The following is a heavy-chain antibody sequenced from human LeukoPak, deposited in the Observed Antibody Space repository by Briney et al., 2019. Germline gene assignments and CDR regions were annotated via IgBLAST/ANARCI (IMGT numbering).Heavy chain of an antibody. D-gene: IGHD3-10*01. J-gene: IGHJ5*02. CDR3: ARGLSITTPFMGKSNWFAP. V-gene: IGHV1-2*02. Sequence: SVRVSCKASGYTFAGYYIHWVRQAPGQGLEWMGWINPNSGGTNYAQKFQDRVTLTRDTSISTAYMELSSLRSDDTSMFYCARGLSITTPFMGKSNWFAPWGQGTPVTVSA. CDR1: GYTFAGYY. CDR2: INPNSGGT.